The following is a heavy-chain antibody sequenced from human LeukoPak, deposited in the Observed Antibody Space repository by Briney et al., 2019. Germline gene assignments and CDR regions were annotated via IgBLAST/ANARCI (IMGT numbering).Heavy chain of an antibody. CDR2: IYYSGST. CDR1: GGSISSYY. V-gene: IGHV4-59*01. D-gene: IGHD4-17*01. J-gene: IGHJ2*01. Sequence: PSETLSLTCTVSGGSISSYYWSWIRQPPGEGLEWIGYIYYSGSTNYNPSLKSRVTISVDTSKNQFSLKLSSVTAADTAVYYCARGTVTYWYFDLWGRGTLVTASS. CDR3: ARGTVTYWYFDL.